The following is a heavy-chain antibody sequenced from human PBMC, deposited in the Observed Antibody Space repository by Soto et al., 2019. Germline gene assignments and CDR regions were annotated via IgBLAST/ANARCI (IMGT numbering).Heavy chain of an antibody. J-gene: IGHJ4*02. D-gene: IGHD2-15*01. CDR3: AKETWRYGGNKLNFDY. CDR2: ISYDGSNK. CDR1: VFTFISYG. Sequence: GWSLRLACASSVFTFISYGMHWVRQAPGKGLEWVAVISYDGSNKYYADSVKGRFTISRDNSKNTLYLQMNSLRAEDTAVYYCAKETWRYGGNKLNFDYWGQGTLVTVSS. V-gene: IGHV3-30*18.